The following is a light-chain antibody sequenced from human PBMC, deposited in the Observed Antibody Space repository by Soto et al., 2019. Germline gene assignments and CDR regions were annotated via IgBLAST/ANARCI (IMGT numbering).Light chain of an antibody. CDR3: QHYNSYSWT. CDR1: QSISSY. CDR2: AAS. V-gene: IGKV1-39*01. Sequence: DIQMTQSPSSLSASVGARVTITCRASQSISSYLNWYQQKPGKAPKLLIYAASSLQSGVPSRFSGSGSGTEFTLTISSLQPDDFATYYCQHYNSYSWTFGQGTKV. J-gene: IGKJ1*01.